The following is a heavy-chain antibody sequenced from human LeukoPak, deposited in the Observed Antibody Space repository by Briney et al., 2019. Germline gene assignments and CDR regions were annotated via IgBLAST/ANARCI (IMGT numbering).Heavy chain of an antibody. CDR3: ARDETGYYSHDAFDI. Sequence: GSLRLPCAASGFTFSDYYMSWIRQAPGKGLEWVSYISSSGSTIYYADSVKGRFTISRDNAKNSLYLQMNSLRAEDTAVYYCARDETGYYSHDAFDIWGQGTMVTVSS. V-gene: IGHV3-11*01. CDR1: GFTFSDYY. J-gene: IGHJ3*02. D-gene: IGHD3-9*01. CDR2: ISSSGSTI.